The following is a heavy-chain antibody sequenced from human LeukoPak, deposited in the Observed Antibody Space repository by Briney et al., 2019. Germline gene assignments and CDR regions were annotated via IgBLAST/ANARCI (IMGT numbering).Heavy chain of an antibody. J-gene: IGHJ3*01. CDR1: GGSVSSSSYY. V-gene: IGHV4-39*07. D-gene: IGHD5-12*01. Sequence: PSETLSLTCTVSGGSVSSSSYYWGWIRQPPGKGLEWIGSIYYSGSTYYNPSLKSRVSISVDTSKNQFSLKLNSLTAADTAVYYCARQVATKGEWAFDVWGQGTMVTVSS. CDR2: IYYSGST. CDR3: ARQVATKGEWAFDV.